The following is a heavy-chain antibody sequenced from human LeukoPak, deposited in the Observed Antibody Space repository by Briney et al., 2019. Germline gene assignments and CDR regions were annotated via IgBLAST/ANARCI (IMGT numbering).Heavy chain of an antibody. V-gene: IGHV3-7*03. CDR3: ARVFRVHFDY. Sequence: GGSLRLSCADSGFTFSSYWMTWVRQAPGKGLEWVANIKQDGSEMFYVDSVKGRFTISRDNAKNSPFLQMNSLRAEDTAVCYCARVFRVHFDYWGQGTLVTVSS. J-gene: IGHJ4*02. D-gene: IGHD3-10*01. CDR2: IKQDGSEM. CDR1: GFTFSSYW.